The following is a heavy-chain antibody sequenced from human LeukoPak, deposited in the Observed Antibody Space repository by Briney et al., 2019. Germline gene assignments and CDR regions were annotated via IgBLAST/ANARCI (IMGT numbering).Heavy chain of an antibody. CDR3: AREQDSGDYRGDASDI. CDR2: IYYSGST. Sequence: PSETLSLTCTVSGGSISTYYWSWIRQPPGKGLEWIGYIYYSGSTSYNPSLKSRVTISVDTSKNQFSLKLSSVTAADTAVYYCAREQDSGDYRGDASDIWGQGTMVTVSS. J-gene: IGHJ3*02. D-gene: IGHD4-17*01. CDR1: GGSISTYY. V-gene: IGHV4-59*01.